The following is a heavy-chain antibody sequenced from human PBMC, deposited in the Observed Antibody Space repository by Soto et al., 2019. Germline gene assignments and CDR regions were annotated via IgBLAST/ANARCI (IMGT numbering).Heavy chain of an antibody. CDR3: ARVGAVAGAGEYYYYYGMDV. CDR1: GGTFSSYA. D-gene: IGHD6-19*01. CDR2: IIPIFGTA. V-gene: IGHV1-69*01. J-gene: IGHJ6*02. Sequence: QVQLVQSGAEVKKPGSSVKVSCKASGGTFSSYAISWVRQAPGQGLEWMGGIIPIFGTANYAQKFQGRVTITADESTSTAYMELSSLRSEDTAVYYCARVGAVAGAGEYYYYYGMDVWGQGTTVTVSS.